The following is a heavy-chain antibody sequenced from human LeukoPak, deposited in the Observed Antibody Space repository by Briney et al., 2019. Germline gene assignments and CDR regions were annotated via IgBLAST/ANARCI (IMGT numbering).Heavy chain of an antibody. CDR2: ISWNSGSI. Sequence: GGSLRLSCAASGFTFSSYAMHWVRQAPGKGLEWVSGISWNSGSIGYADSVKGRFTISRDNAKNSLYLQMNRLRAEDAALYYCAKGVRITMVRGAFDIWGQGTMVTVSS. V-gene: IGHV3-9*01. CDR3: AKGVRITMVRGAFDI. D-gene: IGHD3-10*01. J-gene: IGHJ3*02. CDR1: GFTFSSYA.